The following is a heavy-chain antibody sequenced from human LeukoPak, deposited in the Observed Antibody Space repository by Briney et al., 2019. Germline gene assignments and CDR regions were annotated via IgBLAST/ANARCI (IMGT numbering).Heavy chain of an antibody. CDR1: GFIFSSYS. J-gene: IGHJ4*02. Sequence: GGSLRLFCAASGFIFSSYSMNGVRQARGKGVEWFSSISSSSSYIYYADSVKGRFTISRYNAKNFLYLQMNSLRAGSTVVYYCASPYKHLRIVVVPAASCYWGPGTLLPVSS. CDR2: ISSSSSYI. D-gene: IGHD2-2*01. V-gene: IGHV3-21*01. CDR3: ASPYKHLRIVVVPAASCY.